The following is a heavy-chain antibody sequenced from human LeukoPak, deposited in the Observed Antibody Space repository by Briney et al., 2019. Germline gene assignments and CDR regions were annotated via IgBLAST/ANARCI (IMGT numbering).Heavy chain of an antibody. V-gene: IGHV4-59*01. D-gene: IGHD3-3*01. CDR2: IYYSGST. Sequence: SGTLSLTCTVSGVSISSYYWSWIRQTPGKGLEWIGYIYYSGSTNYNPSLKSRVTISVDTSKNQFSLKLSSVTAADTAVYHCARSLRRGVVPFYYFDFWGQGTLVTVSS. J-gene: IGHJ4*02. CDR1: GVSISSYY. CDR3: ARSLRRGVVPFYYFDF.